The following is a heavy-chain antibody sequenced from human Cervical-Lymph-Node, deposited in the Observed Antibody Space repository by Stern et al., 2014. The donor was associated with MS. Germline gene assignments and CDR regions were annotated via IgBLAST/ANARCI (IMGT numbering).Heavy chain of an antibody. CDR2: IYYSGST. D-gene: IGHD4-17*01. Sequence: QVQLQESGPGLVKPSETLSLTCTVSGGSISSYYWSWIRQPPGKGLEWIGYIYYSGSTNYNPSLKSRVTISVDTSKNQFSLKLSSVTAADTAVYYCARLHDYGDYEYFQHWGQGTLVTVSS. CDR1: GGSISSYY. J-gene: IGHJ1*01. CDR3: ARLHDYGDYEYFQH. V-gene: IGHV4-59*01.